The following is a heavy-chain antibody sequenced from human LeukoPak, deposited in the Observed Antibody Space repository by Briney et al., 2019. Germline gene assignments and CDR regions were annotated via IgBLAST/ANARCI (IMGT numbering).Heavy chain of an antibody. V-gene: IGHV3-30-3*01. CDR2: ISYDGSNK. Sequence: GRSLRLSCAASGFTFSSYAMHWVRQAPGKGLEWVAVISYDGSNKYYADSVKGRFTISRDNSKNTLYLQMNSLRAEDTAVYYCARDQIVGAYGFDYWGQGTLVTVSS. D-gene: IGHD1-26*01. CDR1: GFTFSSYA. J-gene: IGHJ4*02. CDR3: ARDQIVGAYGFDY.